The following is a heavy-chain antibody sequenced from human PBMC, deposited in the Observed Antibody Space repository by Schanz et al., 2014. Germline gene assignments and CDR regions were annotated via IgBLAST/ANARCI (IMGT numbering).Heavy chain of an antibody. J-gene: IGHJ4*02. CDR3: AKDWRCTSNSCYAPFDY. CDR1: GFPFSSYD. CDR2: VSDSGGDT. Sequence: EVQLVESGGGLVQPGGSLRLSCAASGFPFSSYDMSWVRQAPGKGLEWVSIVSDSGGDTYYADSVKGRFTISRDNSKNTLYVQMNSLRAEDTAVYYCAKDWRCTSNSCYAPFDYGGQGALVTVSS. V-gene: IGHV3-23*04. D-gene: IGHD2-2*01.